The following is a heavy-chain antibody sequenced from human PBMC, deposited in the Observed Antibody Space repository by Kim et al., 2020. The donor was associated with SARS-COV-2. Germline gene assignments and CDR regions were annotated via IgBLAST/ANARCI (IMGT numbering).Heavy chain of an antibody. D-gene: IGHD3-9*01. CDR2: MNPNSGNT. V-gene: IGHV1-8*01. J-gene: IGHJ5*02. Sequence: ASVKVFCKASGYTFTSYDINWVRQATGQGLEWMGWMNPNSGNTGYAQKFQGRVTMTRNTSISTAYMELSSLRSEDTAVYYCARAGRYFDWLRTTLHRNWFDPWGQGTLVTVSS. CDR3: ARAGRYFDWLRTTLHRNWFDP. CDR1: GYTFTSYD.